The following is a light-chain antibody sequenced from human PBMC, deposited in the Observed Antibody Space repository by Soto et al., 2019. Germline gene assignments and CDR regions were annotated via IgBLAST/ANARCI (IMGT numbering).Light chain of an antibody. V-gene: IGKV3-20*01. CDR3: QHDGSSPPLT. J-gene: IGKJ4*01. Sequence: EIVLTQSPGTLSLSPGERATLACRASQSVSRTYFAWYQQKRGQAPRLLIYDASSRATGIPDRFSGSGSGTDFTLTITRPEPDDCAVYYCQHDGSSPPLTFGGGTKVEIK. CDR1: QSVSRTY. CDR2: DAS.